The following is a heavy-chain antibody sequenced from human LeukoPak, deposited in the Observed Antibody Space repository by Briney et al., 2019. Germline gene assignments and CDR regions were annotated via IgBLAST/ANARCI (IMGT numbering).Heavy chain of an antibody. CDR2: EGSAGGT. CDR3: ASRTWVGAGYYAFDI. CDR1: GFTFANHA. J-gene: IGHJ3*02. D-gene: IGHD1-26*01. Sequence: GGSLRLPCAASGFTFANHAVSWVRQAPGKGLEWVSAEGSAGGTYYADSVKGRFTISRDNSEKTLSLQMNRLRVEDTALYYCASRTWVGAGYYAFDIWGQGTMVTVSS. V-gene: IGHV3-23*01.